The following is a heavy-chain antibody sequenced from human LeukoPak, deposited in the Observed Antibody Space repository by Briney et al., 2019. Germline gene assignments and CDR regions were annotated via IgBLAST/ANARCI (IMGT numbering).Heavy chain of an antibody. CDR3: ARGGDHSSGWYNLDY. Sequence: GGSLRLSCAASGFTFSSYAMHWVRQAPGKGLEWVAVISYDGSNKYYADSVKGRFTISRDNSKNTLYLQMNSLRAEDTAVYYCARGGDHSSGWYNLDYWGQGTLVTVSS. CDR1: GFTFSSYA. CDR2: ISYDGSNK. J-gene: IGHJ4*02. V-gene: IGHV3-30-3*01. D-gene: IGHD6-19*01.